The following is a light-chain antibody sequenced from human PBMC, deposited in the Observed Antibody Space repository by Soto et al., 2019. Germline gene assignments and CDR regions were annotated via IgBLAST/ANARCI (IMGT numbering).Light chain of an antibody. CDR3: QQSYSTPLT. Sequence: IHATLSPSSLSASVHDRVTITCLASQSISSYLNLYQQKPGKAPKLLIYAASSLQSGVPSRFSGSGSGTDFTLTISSLQPEDFATYYCQQSYSTPLTVGQGAKVDIK. CDR1: QSISSY. J-gene: IGKJ1*01. V-gene: IGKV1-39*01. CDR2: AAS.